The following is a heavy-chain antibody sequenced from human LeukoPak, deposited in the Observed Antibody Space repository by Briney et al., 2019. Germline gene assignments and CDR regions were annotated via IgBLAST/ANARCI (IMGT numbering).Heavy chain of an antibody. CDR1: GFTFSSYE. V-gene: IGHV3-48*03. J-gene: IGHJ4*02. D-gene: IGHD2-21*01. CDR3: ARGTIIAH. Sequence: AGGSLRLSCAASGFTFSSYEMNWVRQAPGKGLEWVSYISSSGGTIYYADSVKGRFTISRDNAKNSLYLQMNSLRAEDTAVYYCARGTIIAHWGQGTLVTVSS. CDR2: ISSSGGTI.